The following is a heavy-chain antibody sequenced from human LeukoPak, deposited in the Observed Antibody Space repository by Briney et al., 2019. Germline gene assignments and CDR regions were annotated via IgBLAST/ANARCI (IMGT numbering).Heavy chain of an antibody. Sequence: SETLSLTCAVYGGSFSGYYWSWIRHPPGKGLEWIGEINHSGSTNYNPSLKSRVTISVDTSKNQFSLKLSSVTAADTAVYYCASAYYYGSGSYHHFDYWGQGTLVTVSS. J-gene: IGHJ4*02. D-gene: IGHD3-10*01. CDR1: GGSFSGYY. CDR3: ASAYYYGSGSYHHFDY. V-gene: IGHV4-34*01. CDR2: INHSGST.